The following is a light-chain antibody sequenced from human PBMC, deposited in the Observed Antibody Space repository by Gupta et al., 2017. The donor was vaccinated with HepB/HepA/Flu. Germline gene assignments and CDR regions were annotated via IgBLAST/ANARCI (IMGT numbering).Light chain of an antibody. J-gene: IGKJ1*01. CDR1: QSVRSSY. CDR3: QQYGSSPKT. Sequence: VLSQCLGSLSLSPGGRATLSCRASQSVRSSYLAWYQQKAGQAPRLLINGAFSRATGIPDRFSGSGSGADFTLTSSRLEAEDFAVYYWQQYGSSPKTFGQGTKVEIK. V-gene: IGKV3-20*01. CDR2: GAF.